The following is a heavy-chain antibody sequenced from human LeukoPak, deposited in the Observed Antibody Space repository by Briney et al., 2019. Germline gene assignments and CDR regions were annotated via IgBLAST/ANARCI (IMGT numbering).Heavy chain of an antibody. J-gene: IGHJ5*02. CDR1: GGSFSGYY. Sequence: PSETLSLTCAVCGGSFSGYYWSWIRQPPGKGLEWIGEINHSGSTNYNPSLKSRVTISVDTSKNQFSLKLSSVTAADTAVYYCARGRGPTTIAGAWFDPWGQGTLVTVSS. V-gene: IGHV4-34*01. D-gene: IGHD5-12*01. CDR2: INHSGST. CDR3: ARGRGPTTIAGAWFDP.